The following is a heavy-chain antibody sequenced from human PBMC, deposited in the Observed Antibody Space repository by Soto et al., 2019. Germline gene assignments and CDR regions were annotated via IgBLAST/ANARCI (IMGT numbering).Heavy chain of an antibody. V-gene: IGHV4-59*01. CDR3: VRITPGRLLWDY. CDR1: GGSISSDY. CDR2: THYSGST. Sequence: QEQLQESGPGLVKHSETLSRTCTVSGGSISSDYWSWIRQPPGKGLEFIGYTHYSGSTYYNPSLKSRVTISVDTSTNQFSLNLSSMTAADTAVYYCVRITPGRLLWDYWGQGTLVTVSS. J-gene: IGHJ4*02. D-gene: IGHD2-2*01.